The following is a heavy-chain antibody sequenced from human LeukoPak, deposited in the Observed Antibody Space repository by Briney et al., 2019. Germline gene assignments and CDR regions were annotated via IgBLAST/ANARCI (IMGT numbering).Heavy chain of an antibody. J-gene: IGHJ4*02. CDR1: GFTFSSYA. V-gene: IGHV3-23*01. D-gene: IGHD3-3*01. CDR2: ISGSGGST. CDR3: AKADFWSGYYSSYYFDY. Sequence: GGSLRLSCAASGFTFSSYAMSWVRQAPGKGLEWVSAISGSGGSTYYADSVKGRFTISRDNSKNTLYLQMNSLRAEGTAVYYCAKADFWSGYYSSYYFDYWGQGTLVTVSS.